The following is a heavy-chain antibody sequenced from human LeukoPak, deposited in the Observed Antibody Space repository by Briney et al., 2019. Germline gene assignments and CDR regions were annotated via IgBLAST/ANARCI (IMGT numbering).Heavy chain of an antibody. D-gene: IGHD6-13*01. CDR3: VKAFSPQGGISSSWRTILDK. Sequence: PGGSLRLSCAASGFTFDDYTMHWVRQVPGKGLEWVSLITWDGYTTYYAESVKGRFTISRDNSKNSLYLQMNSLRTEDTAFYYCVKAFSPQGGISSSWRTILDKWGQGTLVTVSS. V-gene: IGHV3-43*01. CDR1: GFTFDDYT. J-gene: IGHJ4*02. CDR2: ITWDGYTT.